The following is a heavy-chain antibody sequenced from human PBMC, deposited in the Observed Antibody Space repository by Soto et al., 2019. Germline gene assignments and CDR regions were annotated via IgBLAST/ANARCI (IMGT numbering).Heavy chain of an antibody. CDR3: ARDNVGGELLKGELEY. J-gene: IGHJ4*02. V-gene: IGHV1-3*01. D-gene: IGHD1-26*01. CDR2: INAGNGKT. CDR1: GYTFNSYV. Sequence: QVQLVQSGAEVKKPGASVKVSCKASGYTFNSYVLHWVRQAPGQRLEWMGWINAGNGKTKYSQKLQGRLSFARDTAANTAYMELSSLRYEDTAVNYCARDNVGGELLKGELEYWGQGTLVTVSS.